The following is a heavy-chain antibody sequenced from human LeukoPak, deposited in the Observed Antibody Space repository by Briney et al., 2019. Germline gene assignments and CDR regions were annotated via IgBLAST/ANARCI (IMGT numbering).Heavy chain of an antibody. CDR1: GYTLTGYY. Sequence: ASVKVSCKASGYTLTGYYMHWVRQAPGQGLEWMGWINPNSGGTNYAQKFQGRVTMTRDTSISTAYMELSRLRSDDTVAYYCAIDSYYYDSSGYSEGNFDYWGQGTLVTVSS. J-gene: IGHJ4*02. D-gene: IGHD3-22*01. CDR2: INPNSGGT. V-gene: IGHV1-2*02. CDR3: AIDSYYYDSSGYSEGNFDY.